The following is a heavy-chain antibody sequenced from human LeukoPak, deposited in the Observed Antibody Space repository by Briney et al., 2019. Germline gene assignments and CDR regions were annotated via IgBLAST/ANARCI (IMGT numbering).Heavy chain of an antibody. Sequence: PGGSLRLSCEASGFTLSVFWMSWVRQAPGQGLEWVASINQDGSERHFVDSVKGRFTISRDNAKNSLYLQMNSLRAEDTALYYCARGFVGGSYDIDAFDIWGQGTMVTVSS. CDR3: ARGFVGGSYDIDAFDI. J-gene: IGHJ3*02. V-gene: IGHV3-7*03. D-gene: IGHD1-26*01. CDR1: GFTLSVFW. CDR2: INQDGSER.